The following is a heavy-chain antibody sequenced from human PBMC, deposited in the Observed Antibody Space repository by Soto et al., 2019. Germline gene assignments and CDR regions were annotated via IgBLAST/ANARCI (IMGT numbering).Heavy chain of an antibody. Sequence: ASVKVSCKASGYTFTSYAMHWVRQAPGQRLEWMGWINAGNGNTKYSQKFQGRVTITRDTSASTAYMELSSLRSEDTAVYYCARGASQGVLRLGELSLDYWGQGTLVTVSS. D-gene: IGHD3-16*02. V-gene: IGHV1-3*01. CDR2: INAGNGNT. J-gene: IGHJ4*02. CDR3: ARGASQGVLRLGELSLDY. CDR1: GYTFTSYA.